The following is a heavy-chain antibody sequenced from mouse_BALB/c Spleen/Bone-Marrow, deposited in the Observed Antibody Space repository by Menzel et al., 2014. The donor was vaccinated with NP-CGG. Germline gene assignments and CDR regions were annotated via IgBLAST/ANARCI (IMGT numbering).Heavy chain of an antibody. V-gene: IGHV5-6-3*01. CDR3: ARDNYGSRFDY. J-gene: IGHJ2*01. D-gene: IGHD1-1*01. CDR1: GFTFSSYG. Sequence: EVNVVESGGGLVQPGGSLKLSCVASGFTFSSYGMSWVRQTPDKRLELVATINNNDGNTYYPDSVKGRFTISRDNAKNTLCLQMSSLKSEDTAMYYCARDNYGSRFDYWGQGTTLTVSS. CDR2: INNNDGNT.